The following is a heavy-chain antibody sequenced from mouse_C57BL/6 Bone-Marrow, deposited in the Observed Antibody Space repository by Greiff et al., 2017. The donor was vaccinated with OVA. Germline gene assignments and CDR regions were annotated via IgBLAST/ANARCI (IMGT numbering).Heavy chain of an antibody. Sequence: EVHLVESGGDLVKPGGSLKLSCAASGFTFSSYGMSWVRQTPDKRLEWVATISSGGSYTYYPDSVKGRFTISRDNAKNTLYLQMSSLKSEDTAMYYCASDDGYLYAMDYWGQGTSVTVAS. V-gene: IGHV5-6*01. CDR1: GFTFSSYG. J-gene: IGHJ4*01. CDR2: ISSGGSYT. CDR3: ASDDGYLYAMDY. D-gene: IGHD2-3*01.